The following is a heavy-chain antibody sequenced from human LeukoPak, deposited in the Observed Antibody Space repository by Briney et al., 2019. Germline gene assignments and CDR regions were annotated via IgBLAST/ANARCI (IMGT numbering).Heavy chain of an antibody. CDR2: IKFDGSDQ. CDR1: GFTFPNYG. Sequence: GGSLRLSCAASGFTFPNYGMHWVRQAPGKGLEWVAFIKFDGSDQYYLDSVKGRFTISRDNSLKTVYLQMNSLRGEDTALYHCAKDRLPYRSSSGLDDYWGQGTVVTVPS. V-gene: IGHV3-30*02. J-gene: IGHJ4*02. CDR3: AKDRLPYRSSSGLDDY. D-gene: IGHD6-6*01.